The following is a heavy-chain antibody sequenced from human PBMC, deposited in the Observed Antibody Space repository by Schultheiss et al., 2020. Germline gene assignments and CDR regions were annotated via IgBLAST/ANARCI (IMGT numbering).Heavy chain of an antibody. CDR1: GGSISSYY. CDR3: ARGLDSTNWAFDY. CDR2: IYYSGST. Sequence: SETLSLTCSVSGGSISSYYWSWIRQPPGKGLEWIGYIYYSGSTKYNPSLKSRVTISVDTSKNQFSLKLNSVTAADTAVYYCARGLDSTNWAFDYWGQGTLVTVSS. D-gene: IGHD6-13*01. V-gene: IGHV4-59*08. J-gene: IGHJ4*02.